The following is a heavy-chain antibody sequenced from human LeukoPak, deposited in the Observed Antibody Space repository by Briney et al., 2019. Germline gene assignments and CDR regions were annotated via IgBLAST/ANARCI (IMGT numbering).Heavy chain of an antibody. CDR2: IYTSGST. V-gene: IGHV4-61*02. CDR3: ARDKGYYDSSGYLYDAFDI. Sequence: SQTLSLTCTVSGGSISSGSYYWSWIRQPAGKGLEWIGRIYTSGSTNYHPSIKSRVTISVDTSKNQFSLKLSSVTAADTAVYYCARDKGYYDSSGYLYDAFDIWGQGTMVTVSS. D-gene: IGHD3-22*01. J-gene: IGHJ3*02. CDR1: GGSISSGSYY.